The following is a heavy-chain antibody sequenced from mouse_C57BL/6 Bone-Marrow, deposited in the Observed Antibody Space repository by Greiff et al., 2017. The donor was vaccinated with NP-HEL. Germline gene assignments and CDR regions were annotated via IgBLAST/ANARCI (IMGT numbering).Heavy chain of an antibody. Sequence: QVQLQQPGAELVMPGASVKLSCKASGYTFTSYWMHWVKQRPGLGLEWIGEIDPSDSYTNYNQKFKGKSTLTVDKSSSTAYMQLSSLTSEDSAVYYCAREILGFDYWGQGTTLTVSS. J-gene: IGHJ2*01. V-gene: IGHV1-69*01. CDR1: GYTFTSYW. D-gene: IGHD3-3*01. CDR2: IDPSDSYT. CDR3: AREILGFDY.